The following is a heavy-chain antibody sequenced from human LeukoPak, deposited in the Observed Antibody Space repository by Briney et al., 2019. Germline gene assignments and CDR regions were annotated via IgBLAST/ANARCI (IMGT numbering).Heavy chain of an antibody. J-gene: IGHJ4*02. V-gene: IGHV4-59*08. D-gene: IGHD4-17*01. CDR2: MYYSGST. Sequence: SETLSLTCTVSGASISSNYWSWIRQPPGKGLEWIGYMYYSGSTNYNPSLKSRVIISIDASKNQFSLKLSSVTAADTAVYYCARHPLRGAENYFDYGAQGTLVTVSS. CDR1: GASISSNY. CDR3: ARHPLRGAENYFDY.